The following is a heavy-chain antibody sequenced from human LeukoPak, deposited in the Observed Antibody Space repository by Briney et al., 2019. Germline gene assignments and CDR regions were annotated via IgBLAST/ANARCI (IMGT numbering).Heavy chain of an antibody. J-gene: IGHJ6*02. V-gene: IGHV1-45*02. CDR1: GYTFTYRY. CDR2: ITPFNGNT. D-gene: IGHD6-13*01. CDR3: ATSLAAAADYYYYGMDV. Sequence: GASVKVSCKASGYTFTYRYLHWERQAPGQALEWMGWITPFNGNTNYAQRFQDRVTITRDRSMSTAYMELSSLRSEDTAMYYCATSLAAAADYYYYGMDVWGQGTTVTVSS.